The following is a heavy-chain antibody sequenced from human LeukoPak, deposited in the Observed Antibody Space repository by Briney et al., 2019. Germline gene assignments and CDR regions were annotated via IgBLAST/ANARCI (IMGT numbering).Heavy chain of an antibody. CDR3: GGLETRDWAWFFDP. D-gene: IGHD3/OR15-3a*01. J-gene: IGHJ2*01. CDR2: IFNSGFT. V-gene: IGHV4-4*09. CDR1: GGSFSSYY. Sequence: SETLSLTCSVSGGSFSSYYWSWIRQPPGKGLELIAYIFNSGFTNYNPSLKSRLSIALDRSKNQFSLSLTSANAADTGVDFCGGLETRDWAWFFDPWGRGTLVSVSS.